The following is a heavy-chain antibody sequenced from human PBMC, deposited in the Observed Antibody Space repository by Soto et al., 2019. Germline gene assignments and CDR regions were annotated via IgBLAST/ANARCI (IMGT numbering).Heavy chain of an antibody. CDR1: GFIFSSYW. CDR2: IKQDGSET. CDR3: AREGQFAY. D-gene: IGHD3-10*01. V-gene: IGHV3-7*03. Sequence: EVQLVESGGGLVQPGGSLRLSCAASGFIFSSYWMSWVRQAPGKGLEWVANIKQDGSETYYVDSVKGRFTISRDNAKNSLYLQMNTLRAEDTAVYYCAREGQFAYWCQGTLVTVSS. J-gene: IGHJ4*02.